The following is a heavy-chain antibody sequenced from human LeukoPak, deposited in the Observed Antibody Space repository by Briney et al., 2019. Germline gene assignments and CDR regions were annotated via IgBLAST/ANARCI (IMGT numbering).Heavy chain of an antibody. CDR2: ISSSSSYI. J-gene: IGHJ4*02. CDR1: GFTFSSYA. V-gene: IGHV3-21*01. D-gene: IGHD6-19*01. CDR3: ARSTYGWSVSCTTDGYYFDY. Sequence: GGSLRLSCAASGFTFSSYAMSWVRQAPGKGLEWVSSISSSSSYIYYADSVKGRFTISRDNAKNSLYLQMNSLRAEDTAVYYCARSTYGWSVSCTTDGYYFDYWGQGTLVTVSS.